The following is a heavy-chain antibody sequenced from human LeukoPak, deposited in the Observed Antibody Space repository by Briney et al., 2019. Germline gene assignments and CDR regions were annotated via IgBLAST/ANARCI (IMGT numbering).Heavy chain of an antibody. CDR3: ARGRRGSDY. CDR2: IYYSGST. J-gene: IGHJ4*02. V-gene: IGHV4-59*11. Sequence: SETLSLTCTVSGGSISSHYWSWIRQPPGKGLECIGYIYYSGSTNYNPSLKSRVTISVDTSKNQFSLKLSSVTAADTAVYYCARGRRGSDYWGQGTLVTVSS. CDR1: GGSISSHY.